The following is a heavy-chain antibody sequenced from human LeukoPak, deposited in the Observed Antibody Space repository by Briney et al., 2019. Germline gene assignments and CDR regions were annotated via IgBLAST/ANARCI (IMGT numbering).Heavy chain of an antibody. CDR1: GYTFTSYD. Sequence: WASVKVSCKASGYTFTSYDINWVRQATGQGLEWMGWMNPNSGNTGYAQKFQGRVTITRNTSISTAYMELSSLRSEDTAVYYCARVTTYYYYMDVWGKGTTVTVSS. D-gene: IGHD4-11*01. J-gene: IGHJ6*03. V-gene: IGHV1-8*03. CDR3: ARVTTYYYYMDV. CDR2: MNPNSGNT.